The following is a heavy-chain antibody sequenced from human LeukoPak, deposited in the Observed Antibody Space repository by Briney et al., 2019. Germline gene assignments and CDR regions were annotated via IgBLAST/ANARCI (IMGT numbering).Heavy chain of an antibody. J-gene: IGHJ4*02. CDR3: ARIVVVPAAMYYFDC. CDR2: ISAYNGNT. Sequence: ASVKVSCKASGYTFTSYGISWVRQAPGQGLEWMGWISAYNGNTNYAQKLQGRVTMTTDTSTSTAYMELRSLRSDDTAVYYCARIVVVPAAMYYFDCWGQGTLVTVSS. CDR1: GYTFTSYG. D-gene: IGHD2-2*01. V-gene: IGHV1-18*01.